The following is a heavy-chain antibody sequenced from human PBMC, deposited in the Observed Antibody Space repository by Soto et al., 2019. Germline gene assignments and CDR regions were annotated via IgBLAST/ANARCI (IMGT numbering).Heavy chain of an antibody. J-gene: IGHJ4*02. CDR2: ISWNSGSI. Sequence: PGGSLRLSCAASGFTFDDYAMHWIRQAPGKGLEWVSAISWNSGSIDYADSVKGRFTISRDNSKNTLYLQMNSLRAEDTAVYYCAKGGMQQVGTIFGVASYYFDYWGQGTLVTVSS. CDR1: GFTFDDYA. D-gene: IGHD3-3*01. CDR3: AKGGMQQVGTIFGVASYYFDY. V-gene: IGHV3-9*01.